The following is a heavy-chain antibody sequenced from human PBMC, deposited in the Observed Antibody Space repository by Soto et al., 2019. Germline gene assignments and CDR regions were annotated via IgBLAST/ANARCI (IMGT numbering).Heavy chain of an antibody. CDR3: ARGGYCSSTSCYTGWFDP. Sequence: SETLSLTCTVSGGSISSGGYYWSWIRQHPGKGLGWIGYIYYSGSTYYNPSLKSRVTISVDTSKNQFSLKLSSVTAADTAVYYCARGGYCSSTSCYTGWFDPWGQGTLVTVSS. J-gene: IGHJ5*02. CDR1: GGSISSGGYY. D-gene: IGHD2-2*02. V-gene: IGHV4-31*03. CDR2: IYYSGST.